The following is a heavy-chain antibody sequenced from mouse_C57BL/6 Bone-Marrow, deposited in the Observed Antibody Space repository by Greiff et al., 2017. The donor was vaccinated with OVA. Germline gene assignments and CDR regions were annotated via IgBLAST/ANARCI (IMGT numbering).Heavy chain of an antibody. J-gene: IGHJ4*01. CDR3: TRHYDGSSYPYYYAMDY. D-gene: IGHD1-1*01. Sequence: QVQLKESGAELVRPGASVTLSCKASGYTFTDYEMHWVKQTPVHGLEWIGAIDPETGGTAYNQKFKGKAILTADKSSSTAYMELRSLTSEDSAVYYCTRHYDGSSYPYYYAMDYWGQGTSVTVSS. V-gene: IGHV1-15*01. CDR2: IDPETGGT. CDR1: GYTFTDYE.